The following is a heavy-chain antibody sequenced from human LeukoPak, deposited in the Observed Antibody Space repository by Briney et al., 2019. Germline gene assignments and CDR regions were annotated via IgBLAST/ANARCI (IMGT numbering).Heavy chain of an antibody. V-gene: IGHV5-51*01. D-gene: IGHD6-13*01. CDR3: ARLGAAAGTWGYYYYYGMDV. CDR2: IYPGDSDT. Sequence: GESLKISCKASGYKFTNYWIGWVRQMPGKGLEWMTIIYPGDSDTRYSPSFQGQVTISADKSISTAYLQWSSLKASDTAMYYCARLGAAAGTWGYYYYYGMDVWGQGTTVTVSS. CDR1: GYKFTNYW. J-gene: IGHJ6*02.